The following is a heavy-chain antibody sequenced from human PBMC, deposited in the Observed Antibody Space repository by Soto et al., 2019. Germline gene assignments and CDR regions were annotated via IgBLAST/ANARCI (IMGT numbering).Heavy chain of an antibody. J-gene: IGHJ4*02. CDR2: ISASSSNT. CDR1: GFSFSTYA. V-gene: IGHV3-23*01. D-gene: IGHD3-9*01. CDR3: AKLVGATSPGDF. Sequence: GGSLRLSCAASGFSFSTYAMSWVRQAPGKGLEWVSSISASSSNTYYVDSVKGRFTISRDNSKNTLYLQMNSLRAEDTALYYCAKLVGATSPGDFWGQGMLVTVSS.